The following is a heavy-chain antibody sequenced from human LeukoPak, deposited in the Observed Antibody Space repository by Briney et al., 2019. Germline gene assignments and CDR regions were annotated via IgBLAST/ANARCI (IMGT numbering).Heavy chain of an antibody. Sequence: ASVKVSCKASGGTFSSYAISWVRQAPGQGLEWMGGIIPIFGTANYAQKFQGRVTIIADESTSTAYMELSSLRSEDTAVYYCARVSIAARSPYYYGMDVWGQGATVTVSS. CDR1: GGTFSSYA. CDR3: ARVSIAARSPYYYGMDV. J-gene: IGHJ6*02. D-gene: IGHD6-6*01. CDR2: IIPIFGTA. V-gene: IGHV1-69*13.